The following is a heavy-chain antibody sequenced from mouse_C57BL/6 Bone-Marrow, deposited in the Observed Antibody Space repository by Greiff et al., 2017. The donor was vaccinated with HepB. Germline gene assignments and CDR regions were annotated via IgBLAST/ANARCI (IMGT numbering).Heavy chain of an antibody. J-gene: IGHJ2*01. V-gene: IGHV1-69*01. CDR1: GYTFTSYW. CDR3: AREGTYSYYFDY. Sequence: VQLQQPGAELVMPGASVKMSCKASGYTFTSYWMHWVKQRPGQGLEWIGEIDPSDSYTNYNQKFKGKSTLTVDKSSSTAYMQLSILTSEDSAVYYCAREGTYSYYFDYWGRGTTLTVTS. CDR2: IDPSDSYT. D-gene: IGHD2-14*01.